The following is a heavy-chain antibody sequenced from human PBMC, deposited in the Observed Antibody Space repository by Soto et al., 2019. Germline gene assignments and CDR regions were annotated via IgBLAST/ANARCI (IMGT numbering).Heavy chain of an antibody. Sequence: QVQLVQSGAEVKKPGSSVKVSCKASGDTFSSHAFGWVRQAPGQGLEWMGGIIPFFGAANYAQTFQGRAAITADESTTTVYMELSSRRSEDTAVYYCARGIEEMATTTAVWSFDLWGRGTLVTVSS. CDR1: GDTFSSHA. D-gene: IGHD4-17*01. J-gene: IGHJ2*01. CDR3: ARGIEEMATTTAVWSFDL. CDR2: IIPFFGAA. V-gene: IGHV1-69*01.